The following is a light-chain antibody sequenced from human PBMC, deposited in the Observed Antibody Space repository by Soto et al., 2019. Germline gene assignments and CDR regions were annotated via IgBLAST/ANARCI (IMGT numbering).Light chain of an antibody. CDR3: QQYGRSPGT. Sequence: EIVLTQSPDTLSLSPGQRATLSCRASQSVGGNYLAWYQQKPGQAPRLLIYGASSRVTGIPDRFSGSGSGTDFTLTISRLEPEDFAVYYCQQYGRSPGTFGQGTKLEIK. CDR2: GAS. CDR1: QSVGGNY. J-gene: IGKJ2*01. V-gene: IGKV3-20*01.